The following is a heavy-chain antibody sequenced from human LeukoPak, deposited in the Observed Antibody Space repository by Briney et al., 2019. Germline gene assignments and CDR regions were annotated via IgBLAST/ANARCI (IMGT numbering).Heavy chain of an antibody. V-gene: IGHV3-30*02. CDR3: AKGLGDYDDFRLGY. CDR2: IPSDGSDN. J-gene: IGHJ4*02. Sequence: GGSLRLSCAASVFTFSTYGFHWVRQAPGKGLEWVAFIPSDGSDNYYANSVKGRFIISRDNSKNTLYLQMNSLRPEDTAVYYCAKGLGDYDDFRLGYWGQGTLVTVSS. CDR1: VFTFSTYG. D-gene: IGHD4-17*01.